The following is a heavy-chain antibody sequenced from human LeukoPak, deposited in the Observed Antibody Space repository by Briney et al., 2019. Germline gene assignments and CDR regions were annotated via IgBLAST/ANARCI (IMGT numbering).Heavy chain of an antibody. CDR2: IRFDGTSE. CDR1: GFTFSNFG. V-gene: IGHV3-30*02. D-gene: IGHD3-16*02. CDR3: AKDYPYYFDY. Sequence: GGSLRLSCAASGFTFSNFGMDWVRQAPGKGLEWVAFIRFDGTSEFYADSVKGRFTICRENWKNTLYLQMNSLRAEDTAVYYCAKDYPYYFDYWGQGTLVTVSS. J-gene: IGHJ4*02.